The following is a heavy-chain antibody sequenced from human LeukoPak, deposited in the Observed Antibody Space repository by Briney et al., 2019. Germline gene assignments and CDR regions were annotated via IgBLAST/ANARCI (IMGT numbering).Heavy chain of an antibody. CDR2: IKEDSSEK. V-gene: IGHV3-7*03. D-gene: IGHD4-17*01. Sequence: GGSLRLSCVGSGFSFNNSWMSWVRQAPGKGPEWVANIKEDSSEKSYVDSVKGRFSISRDNAKNSLYLQMNSLRAEDTALYYCASHRGHLYGDYAHWGQGTLVTVSS. J-gene: IGHJ4*02. CDR1: GFSFNNSW. CDR3: ASHRGHLYGDYAH.